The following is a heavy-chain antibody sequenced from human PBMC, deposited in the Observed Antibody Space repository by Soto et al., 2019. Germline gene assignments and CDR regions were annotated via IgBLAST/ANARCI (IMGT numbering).Heavy chain of an antibody. D-gene: IGHD1-1*01. CDR3: ARLRPGHPYFFDH. J-gene: IGHJ4*02. Sequence: PSETLSLTCAVSGGSIDSSSYYCDWIRQPPGRGLEWIGSIYYSGSTYYNPSLNSRVSMSVDTSKNQFSLKVSSVTAADTAVYYCARLRPGHPYFFDHWGQGTLLTLSS. V-gene: IGHV4-39*01. CDR2: IYYSGST. CDR1: GGSIDSSSYY.